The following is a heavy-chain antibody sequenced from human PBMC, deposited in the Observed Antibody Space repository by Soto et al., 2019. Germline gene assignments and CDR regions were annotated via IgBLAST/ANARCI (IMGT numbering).Heavy chain of an antibody. CDR3: ARDTKVDTEYGANPIIDF. Sequence: GGSLRLSCAASGFPFSSYTMTWVRQAPGKGLEWVSYISTSSSYVSYAESVKGRFTISRDNAKYSVFLQMDSLRAEDTAIYYCARDTKVDTEYGANPIIDFWGQGTLATVSS. J-gene: IGHJ4*02. D-gene: IGHD4-17*01. CDR1: GFPFSSYT. V-gene: IGHV3-21*01. CDR2: ISTSSSYV.